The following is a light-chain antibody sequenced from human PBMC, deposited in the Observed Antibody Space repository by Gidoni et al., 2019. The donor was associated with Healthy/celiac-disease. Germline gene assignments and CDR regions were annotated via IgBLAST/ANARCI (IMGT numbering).Light chain of an antibody. V-gene: IGKV3D-11*01. CDR3: QQRSNWHPLT. Sequence: IVLTQSPATLSLSPGERATLSCRASQGVSSYLAWYQQKPGQAPRLLIYDASNRATGIPARFSGSGPGTDFTLTISSLEPEDFAVYYCQQRSNWHPLTCGGGTKVEIK. J-gene: IGKJ4*01. CDR1: QGVSSY. CDR2: DAS.